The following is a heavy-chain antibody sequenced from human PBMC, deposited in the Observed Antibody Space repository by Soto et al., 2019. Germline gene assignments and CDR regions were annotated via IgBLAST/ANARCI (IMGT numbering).Heavy chain of an antibody. CDR3: AKQLQDRYCSGGSCYSGHGGIDY. CDR2: ISGSGGST. J-gene: IGHJ4*02. Sequence: GGSLRLSCAASGFTFSSYAMSWVRQAPGKGLEWVSAISGSGGSTYYADSVKGRFTISRDNSKNTLYLQMNSLRAEDTAVYYCAKQLQDRYCSGGSCYSGHGGIDYWGQGTLVTVSS. D-gene: IGHD2-15*01. V-gene: IGHV3-23*01. CDR1: GFTFSSYA.